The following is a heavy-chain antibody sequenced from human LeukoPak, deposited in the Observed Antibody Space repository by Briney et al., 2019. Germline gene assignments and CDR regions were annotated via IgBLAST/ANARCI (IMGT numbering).Heavy chain of an antibody. CDR3: ARNSRYYDSSGYYSYFDY. J-gene: IGHJ4*01. V-gene: IGHV4-39*01. D-gene: IGHD3-22*01. CDR2: IYYSGST. CDR1: GGSISSSSYY. Sequence: SETLSLTCTVSGGSISSSSYYWGWIRQPPGKGPEWIGSIYYSGSTYYNPSLKSRVTISVDTSKNQFSLKLSSVTAADTAVYYCARNSRYYDSSGYYSYFDYWGQGTLVTVSS.